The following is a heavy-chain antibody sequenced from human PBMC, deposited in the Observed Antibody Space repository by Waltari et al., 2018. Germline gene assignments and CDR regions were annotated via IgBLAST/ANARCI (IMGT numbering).Heavy chain of an antibody. V-gene: IGHV1-3*01. CDR3: ARDEISAAGSLYYYYGLDV. Sequence: QVQLVQSGAEVLKPGASMKLSCQTSGYSFSSYAIHWVRQAHGQRLEWVGWINPASGHTKYSQKFEGRVTITSDTSADTVYMELTSLTSEDTAVFYCARDEISAAGSLYYYYGLDVWGQGTPVTVS. CDR1: GYSFSSYA. CDR2: INPASGHT. J-gene: IGHJ6*02. D-gene: IGHD6-13*01.